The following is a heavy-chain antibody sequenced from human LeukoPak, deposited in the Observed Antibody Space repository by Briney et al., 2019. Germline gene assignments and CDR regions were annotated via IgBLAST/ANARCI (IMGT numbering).Heavy chain of an antibody. CDR1: GLTFDDYA. CDR3: AKGTRQWLVRFDY. CDR2: ISWNSGSI. J-gene: IGHJ4*02. V-gene: IGHV3-9*01. D-gene: IGHD6-19*01. Sequence: GGSLRLSCAASGLTFDDYAMHWVRQAPGKGLEWVSGISWNSGSIGYADSVKGRFTISRDNAKNSLYLQMNSLRAEDTALYYCAKGTRQWLVRFDYWGQGTLVTVSS.